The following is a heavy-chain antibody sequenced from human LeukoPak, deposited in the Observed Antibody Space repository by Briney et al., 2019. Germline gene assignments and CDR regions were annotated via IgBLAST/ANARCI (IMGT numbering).Heavy chain of an antibody. CDR2: ISRSASSI. V-gene: IGHV3-21*01. Sequence: NPGGSLRLSCASSGFTFSTYSMSWVRQAPGKGLEWVSYISRSASSIYYADSVKGRFTTSRDNAKNSLYLQMNSLRAEDTAIYFCARNGYGDYGIDYWGQGTLVTVSS. D-gene: IGHD4-17*01. J-gene: IGHJ4*02. CDR1: GFTFSTYS. CDR3: ARNGYGDYGIDY.